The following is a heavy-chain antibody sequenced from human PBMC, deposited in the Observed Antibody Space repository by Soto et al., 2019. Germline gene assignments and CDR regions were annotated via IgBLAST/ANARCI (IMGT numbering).Heavy chain of an antibody. V-gene: IGHV1-8*01. CDR1: GYTFTSYD. CDR2: IDPNSGST. CDR3: ARERKFDFWRKGLDV. Sequence: GASVKVSCKASGYTFTSYDINWVRQAPGQGLEWLGWIDPNSGSTGYAQNFQGRVTMTRNISKNTAHMELSSLRSEDTAVYYCARERKFDFWRKGLDVWAQGTTVPVSS. J-gene: IGHJ6*02. D-gene: IGHD3-3*01.